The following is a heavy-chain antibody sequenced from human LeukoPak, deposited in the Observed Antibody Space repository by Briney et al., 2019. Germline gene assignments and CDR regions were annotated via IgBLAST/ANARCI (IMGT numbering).Heavy chain of an antibody. D-gene: IGHD3-10*01. Sequence: GASVKVSCKASGYTFISYGISWVRQAPGQGLEWMGWISAYSANTNYAQKLQGRVTMTTDTSTSTAYMELRSLTSDDTAVYYCARGGVGWETYYKDYWGQGPLVPVSS. J-gene: IGHJ4*02. CDR2: ISAYSANT. CDR3: ARGGVGWETYYKDY. CDR1: GYTFISYG. V-gene: IGHV1-18*01.